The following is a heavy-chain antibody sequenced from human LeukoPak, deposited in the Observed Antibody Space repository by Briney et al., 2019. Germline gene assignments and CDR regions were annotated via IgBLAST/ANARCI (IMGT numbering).Heavy chain of an antibody. Sequence: PSQTLSLTCAVSGGSISSGGYSWSWIRQPPGKGLEWIGYIYHSGSTYYNPSLKGRVTISVDRSKNQFSLKLSSVTAADTAVYYCAREVRGSGSDYFDYWGQGTLVTVSS. CDR2: IYHSGST. CDR1: GGSISSGGYS. CDR3: AREVRGSGSDYFDY. J-gene: IGHJ4*02. V-gene: IGHV4-30-2*01. D-gene: IGHD3-10*01.